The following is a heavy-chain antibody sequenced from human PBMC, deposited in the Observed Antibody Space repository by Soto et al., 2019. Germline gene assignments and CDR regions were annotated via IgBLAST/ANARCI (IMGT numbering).Heavy chain of an antibody. Sequence: SETLSLTCTVSGGSISGNYNYWGWIRQSPGKGLEWIASISYSGTINSNPSLKSRVTISVDTSKNEFSLRLSSVTAADTAVYYCVRLNGYCVSTNCHGYYGMDVWGQGTTVTVSS. CDR1: GGSISGNYNY. CDR3: VRLNGYCVSTNCHGYYGMDV. J-gene: IGHJ6*02. D-gene: IGHD2-2*03. CDR2: ISYSGTI. V-gene: IGHV4-39*01.